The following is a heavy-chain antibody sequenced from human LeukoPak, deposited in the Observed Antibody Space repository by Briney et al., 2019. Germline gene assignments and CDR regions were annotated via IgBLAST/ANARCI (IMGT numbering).Heavy chain of an antibody. J-gene: IGHJ4*02. D-gene: IGHD2-15*01. CDR1: GFTFSSYA. CDR3: AKAPAGGYCSGGNIYLPPYYFDL. CDR2: ISGSGGST. V-gene: IGHV3-23*01. Sequence: GGSLRLSCAASGFTFSSYAMSWVRQAPGKGLEWVSAISGSGGSTYYVDSGKGRFTISRDNSKNTLYLQMNSLRAEDTAVYYCAKAPAGGYCSGGNIYLPPYYFDLGGQGTLVTVSS.